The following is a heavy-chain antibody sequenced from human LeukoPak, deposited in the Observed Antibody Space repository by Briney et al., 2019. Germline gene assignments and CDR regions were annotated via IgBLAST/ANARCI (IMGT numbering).Heavy chain of an antibody. V-gene: IGHV4-59*01. CDR1: GGSISSYY. Sequence: SETLSLTCSVSGGSISSYYWSWIRQPPGKGLEWIGYIYYSGSTNYNPSLQSRVTISVDTSKNQFSLKLTSVTAADTAVYYCARVAVATYGLNWFDPWGQGTLVTVSS. CDR2: IYYSGST. CDR3: ARVAVATYGLNWFDP. D-gene: IGHD6-19*01. J-gene: IGHJ5*02.